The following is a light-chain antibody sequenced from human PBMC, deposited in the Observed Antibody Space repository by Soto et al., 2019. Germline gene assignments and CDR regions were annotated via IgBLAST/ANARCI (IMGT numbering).Light chain of an antibody. CDR2: DAS. Sequence: EFVLTQSPATLSLSPGEXATLSCRASQSVRSSLAWYQQKPGQAPRLLIYDASNRATGIPARFSGSGSGTDFTLTISSLEPEDFAVYYCQQRSSWLLPFGGGTKVEIK. V-gene: IGKV3-11*01. J-gene: IGKJ4*01. CDR3: QQRSSWLLP. CDR1: QSVRSS.